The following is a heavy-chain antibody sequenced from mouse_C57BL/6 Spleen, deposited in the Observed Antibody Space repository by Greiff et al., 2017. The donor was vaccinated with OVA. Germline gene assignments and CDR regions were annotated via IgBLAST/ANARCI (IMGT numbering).Heavy chain of an antibody. Sequence: EVNVVESGGGLVQPGDSLSLSCAASGFTFTDYYMYWVRQPPGKALEWLGFIRNKANGYTTEYSASVKGRFTISRDNSQSILYLQMNALRAEDSATYYCARRTAYFDYWGQGTTLTVSS. V-gene: IGHV7-3*01. CDR2: IRNKANGYTT. CDR3: ARRTAYFDY. CDR1: GFTFTDYY. J-gene: IGHJ2*01. D-gene: IGHD4-1*01.